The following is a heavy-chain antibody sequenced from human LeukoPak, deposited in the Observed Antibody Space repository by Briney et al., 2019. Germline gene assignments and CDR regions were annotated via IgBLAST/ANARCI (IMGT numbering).Heavy chain of an antibody. D-gene: IGHD6-19*01. CDR3: ARDEQWLDYYYYMDV. V-gene: IGHV3-74*01. Sequence: QPGGSLRLSCAASGFTFSSYWMHWVRQAPGKGLVWVSRINSDGSSTSYADSVKGRFTISRDNAKNTLYLQMNSLRAEDTAVYYCARDEQWLDYYYYMDVWGKGTTVTVSS. CDR2: INSDGSST. CDR1: GFTFSSYW. J-gene: IGHJ6*03.